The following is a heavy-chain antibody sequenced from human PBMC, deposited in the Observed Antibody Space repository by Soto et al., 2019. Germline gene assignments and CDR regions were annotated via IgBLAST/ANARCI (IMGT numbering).Heavy chain of an antibody. CDR2: ISWNSGSI. D-gene: IGHD2-8*01. Sequence: GGSLRLSCAASGFTFDDYAMHWVRQAPGKGLEWVSGISWNSGSIGYADSVKGRFTISRDNAKNSLYLQMNSLRAEDTALYYCAKSTRPRYCTNGVCYLSLYYYYYMDVWGKGTTVTVSS. CDR3: AKSTRPRYCTNGVCYLSLYYYYYMDV. V-gene: IGHV3-9*01. CDR1: GFTFDDYA. J-gene: IGHJ6*03.